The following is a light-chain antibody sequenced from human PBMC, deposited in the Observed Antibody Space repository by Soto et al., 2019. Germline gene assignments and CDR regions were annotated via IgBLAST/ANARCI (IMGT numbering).Light chain of an antibody. CDR2: AAS. Sequence: AIQMTQSPSSLSASVGDRVTITCRASQGIRNDLGWYQQKPGQAPKLLIYAASSFQSGVPSRFSGSGSGTDFTLTISSLQPEDFATYYCLQDYYYPWTFGQGTKVEIK. J-gene: IGKJ1*01. V-gene: IGKV1-6*01. CDR3: LQDYYYPWT. CDR1: QGIRND.